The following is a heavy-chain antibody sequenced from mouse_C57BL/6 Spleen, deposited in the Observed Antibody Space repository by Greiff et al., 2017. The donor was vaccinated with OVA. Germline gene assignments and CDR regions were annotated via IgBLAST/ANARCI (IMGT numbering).Heavy chain of an antibody. J-gene: IGHJ2*01. Sequence: VQLQQSGAELVRPGASVKLSCTASGFNIKDDYMHWVKQRPEQGLEWIGWIDPENGDTEYASKFQGKATITADTSSNTAYLQLSSLTSEDTAVYYCTGYYYGSSYYFDYWGQGTTLTVSS. CDR3: TGYYYGSSYYFDY. CDR2: IDPENGDT. CDR1: GFNIKDDY. V-gene: IGHV14-4*01. D-gene: IGHD1-1*01.